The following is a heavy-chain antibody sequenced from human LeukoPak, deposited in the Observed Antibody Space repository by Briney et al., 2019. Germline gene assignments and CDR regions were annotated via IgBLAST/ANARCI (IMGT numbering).Heavy chain of an antibody. Sequence: PSETLSLTCNVSGYSISSGYYWAWIRQAPGKGLEWIGSIYHSGYTHYNPSLKGRVTISVDTSKNDFSLKLSSVAAADTAIYYCARDMNPTHYFDYWGQGTLVTVSS. V-gene: IGHV4-38-2*02. CDR2: IYHSGYT. J-gene: IGHJ4*02. D-gene: IGHD3-16*01. CDR3: ARDMNPTHYFDY. CDR1: GYSISSGYY.